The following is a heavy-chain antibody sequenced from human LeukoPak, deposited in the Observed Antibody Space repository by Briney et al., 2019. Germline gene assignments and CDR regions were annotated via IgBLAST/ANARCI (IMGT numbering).Heavy chain of an antibody. CDR1: GYTFTGYY. V-gene: IGHV1-2*02. CDR2: INPNRGDT. Sequence: ASVKVSCKASGYTFTGYYMHWVRQAPGQGLEWMGWINPNRGDTNYAQKFQGRVTMTRDTSITTAYMELSRLRSDDTAVYYCARGIQDTGSFDYWGQGTLVTVSS. D-gene: IGHD5-18*01. CDR3: ARGIQDTGSFDY. J-gene: IGHJ4*02.